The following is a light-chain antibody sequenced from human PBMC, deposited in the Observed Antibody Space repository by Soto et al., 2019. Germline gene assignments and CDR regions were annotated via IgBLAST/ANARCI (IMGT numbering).Light chain of an antibody. V-gene: IGLV3-21*02. CDR3: QVWDSGSEHYV. J-gene: IGLJ1*01. Sequence: SYELTQPPSVSVAPGQTARITCGGNNIRTKSVHWYQQKPGQAPVLVVCDDRDRPSGIPERFSGSNSGNTATLTISRVEAGDEADYFCQVWDSGSEHYVFGAGTKVTVL. CDR2: DDR. CDR1: NIRTKS.